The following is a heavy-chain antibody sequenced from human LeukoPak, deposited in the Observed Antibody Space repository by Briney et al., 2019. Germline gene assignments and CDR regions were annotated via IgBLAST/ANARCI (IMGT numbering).Heavy chain of an antibody. CDR1: GFTLSSYA. V-gene: IGHV3-23*01. D-gene: IGHD3-10*01. Sequence: PGGSLRLSCAASGFTLSSYAMSWVRQAPGKGLEWVSSISASGGSTNYADSVKDRFTISRDNSKNTVYLQMNSLGAEDTAVYYCAKVMKGSERLTMVRGVIIKTAGLYYMDVWGKGTTVTVSS. CDR2: ISASGGST. J-gene: IGHJ6*03. CDR3: AKVMKGSERLTMVRGVIIKTAGLYYMDV.